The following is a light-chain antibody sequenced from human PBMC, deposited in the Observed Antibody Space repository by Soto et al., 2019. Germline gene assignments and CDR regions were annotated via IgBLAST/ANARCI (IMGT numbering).Light chain of an antibody. CDR2: KAS. V-gene: IGKV1-5*03. CDR1: QSFSTW. Sequence: DIQMTQSPSTLSASVGDRVTITCRASQSFSTWLAWYQQKPGKAPKLLIYKASSLESGVPSRFSGSGSGTEFTLTISSLQPDDSATYYCQQYINRWTFGQGTKVEIK. J-gene: IGKJ1*01. CDR3: QQYINRWT.